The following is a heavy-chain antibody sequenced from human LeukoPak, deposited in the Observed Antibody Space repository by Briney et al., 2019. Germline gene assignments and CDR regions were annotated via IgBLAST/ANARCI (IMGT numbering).Heavy chain of an antibody. D-gene: IGHD5-18*01. CDR1: GFTFSNAW. CDR2: ISSSSSYI. CDR3: AKDAITALDH. J-gene: IGHJ4*02. Sequence: PGGSLRLSCAASGFTFSNAWMSWVRQAPGKGLEWVSSISSSSSYIYYADSVKGRFTISRDSSKNTLYLQMNSLRAEDTSVYYCAKDAITALDHWGQGTLVTVSS. V-gene: IGHV3-21*01.